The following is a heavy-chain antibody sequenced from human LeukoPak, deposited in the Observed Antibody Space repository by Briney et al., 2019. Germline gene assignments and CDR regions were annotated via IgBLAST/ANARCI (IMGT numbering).Heavy chain of an antibody. Sequence: PGGSLRLSCAASGFTFSSYGMHWVRQAPGKGLEWVAFIRYDGSNKYYADSVKGRFTISRDNSKNTLYLQMNSLRAEDTAVYYCAGVDTAMVTFFDYWGQGTLVTVSS. D-gene: IGHD5-18*01. CDR1: GFTFSSYG. J-gene: IGHJ4*02. CDR2: IRYDGSNK. V-gene: IGHV3-30*02. CDR3: AGVDTAMVTFFDY.